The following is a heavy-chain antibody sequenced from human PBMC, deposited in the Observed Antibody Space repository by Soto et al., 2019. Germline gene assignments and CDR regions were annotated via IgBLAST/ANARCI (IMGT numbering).Heavy chain of an antibody. CDR3: ARGRLISRYYVDY. D-gene: IGHD2-15*01. CDR2: IGTAGDT. V-gene: IGHV3-13*01. J-gene: IGHJ4*02. Sequence: EVQLVESGGGLVQPGGSLRLSCAASGFTFSNYDMHWVRQVTGKGLEWVSTIGTAGDTYYQGSVMGRFTIARENAKNYLYLQKNSLGAEDTAVYYWARGRLISRYYVDYWGQGTLVTVSS. CDR1: GFTFSNYD.